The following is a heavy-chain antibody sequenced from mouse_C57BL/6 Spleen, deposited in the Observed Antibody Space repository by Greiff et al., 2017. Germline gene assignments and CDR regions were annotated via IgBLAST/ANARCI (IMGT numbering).Heavy chain of an antibody. V-gene: IGHV1-54*01. J-gene: IGHJ2*01. CDR3: ARSGYAPTGGYFDY. Sequence: VQLQQSGAELVRPGTSVKVSCKASGYAFTNYLIEWVKQRPGQGLEWIGVINPGSGGTHYNETLKGKATLTADKSSSTAYMQLSSLTSEDSAVYFCARSGYAPTGGYFDYWGQGTTLTVSS. CDR1: GYAFTNYL. D-gene: IGHD1-1*01. CDR2: INPGSGGT.